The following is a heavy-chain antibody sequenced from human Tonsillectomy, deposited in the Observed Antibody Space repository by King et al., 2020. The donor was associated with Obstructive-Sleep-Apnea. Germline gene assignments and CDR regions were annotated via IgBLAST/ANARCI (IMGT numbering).Heavy chain of an antibody. CDR2: IYHSGST. J-gene: IGHJ4*02. CDR3: ASRNYYDSTGYWGY. Sequence: VQLQESGPGLVKPSGTLSLTCAVSGGSTSSDNWWSWVRQPPAKGLEWIGEIYHSGSTNYNPSLKSRVTISVDKSKNQFSLKLSSVTAADTALYYCASRNYYDSTGYWGYWGQGTLVTVSS. CDR1: GGSTSSDNW. D-gene: IGHD3-22*01. V-gene: IGHV4-4*02.